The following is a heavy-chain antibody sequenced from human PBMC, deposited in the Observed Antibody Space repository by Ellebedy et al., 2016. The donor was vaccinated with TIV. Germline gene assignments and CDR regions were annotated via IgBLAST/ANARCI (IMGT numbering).Heavy chain of an antibody. Sequence: GESLKISCAASGFTFSRYGMNWVRQAPGKGLEWVSYISSSSSTISSADSVKGRFAISRDNAKKSLYLQMNSLRDEDTAVYYCARDQPFGVCRPKCPSDVWGQGTTVTVSS. CDR3: ARDQPFGVCRPKCPSDV. CDR2: ISSSSSTI. J-gene: IGHJ6*02. D-gene: IGHD2-8*01. CDR1: GFTFSRYG. V-gene: IGHV3-48*02.